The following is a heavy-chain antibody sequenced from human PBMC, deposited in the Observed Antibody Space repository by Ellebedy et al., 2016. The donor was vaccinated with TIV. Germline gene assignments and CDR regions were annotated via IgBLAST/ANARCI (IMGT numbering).Heavy chain of an antibody. CDR2: IKQDGSEE. J-gene: IGHJ6*02. Sequence: GESLKISCAASGFTFSNFWMSWFRQAPGEGLEWVANIKQDGSEEYYVDSVKGRFTISRDNAWNSLYLQMNSLRAEDTAVYYCARDLEPRSLVSYYYGMDVWGQGTTVTVSS. D-gene: IGHD3-9*01. CDR3: ARDLEPRSLVSYYYGMDV. CDR1: GFTFSNFW. V-gene: IGHV3-7*03.